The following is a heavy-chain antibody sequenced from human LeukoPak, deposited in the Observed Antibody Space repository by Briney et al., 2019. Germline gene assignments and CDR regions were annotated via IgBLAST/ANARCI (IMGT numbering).Heavy chain of an antibody. D-gene: IGHD2-15*01. V-gene: IGHV4-34*01. CDR3: ARETLPRYCSGGSCRPTNAFDI. CDR2: INHSGST. Sequence: SETLSLTCAVYGGSFSGYYWSWIRQPPGKGLEWIGEINHSGSTNYNPSLKSRVTISVDTSKNQFSLKLSSVTAADTAVYYCARETLPRYCSGGSCRPTNAFDIWGQGTMVTVSS. CDR1: GGSFSGYY. J-gene: IGHJ3*02.